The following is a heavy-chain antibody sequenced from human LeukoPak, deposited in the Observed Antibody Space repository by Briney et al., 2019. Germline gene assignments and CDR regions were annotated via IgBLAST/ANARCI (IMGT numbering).Heavy chain of an antibody. CDR2: INHSGST. Sequence: PSETLSLTCAVYGGSFSGYYWSWIRQPPGKGLEWIGEINHSGSTNYNPSLKSRVTISVDTSKNQFSLKLSSVTAADTAVYYCARRRLWFGEFPYWGQGTLVTVSS. CDR1: GGSFSGYY. V-gene: IGHV4-34*01. J-gene: IGHJ4*02. CDR3: ARRRLWFGEFPY. D-gene: IGHD3-10*01.